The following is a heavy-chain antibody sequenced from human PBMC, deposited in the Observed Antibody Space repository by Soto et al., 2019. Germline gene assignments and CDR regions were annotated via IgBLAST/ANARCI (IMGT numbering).Heavy chain of an antibody. J-gene: IGHJ6*02. D-gene: IGHD3-3*01. V-gene: IGHV1-69*13. CDR2: IIPIFGTA. CDR3: ARTTDSVIFGVVISPYGMDV. Sequence: SVKVSFKASGGTFSSYAISWVRQAPGQGLEWMGGIIPIFGTANYAQKFQGRVTITADESTSTAYMELSSLRSEDTAVYYCARTTDSVIFGVVISPYGMDVWGQGTTVTVSS. CDR1: GGTFSSYA.